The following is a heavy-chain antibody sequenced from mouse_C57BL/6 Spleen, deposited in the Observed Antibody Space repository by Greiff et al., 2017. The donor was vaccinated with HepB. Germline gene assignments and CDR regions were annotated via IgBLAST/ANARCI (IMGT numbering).Heavy chain of an antibody. D-gene: IGHD2-3*01. CDR2: IRSKSNNYAT. CDR1: GFSFNTYA. Sequence: EVQRVESGGGLVQPKGSLKLSCAASGFSFNTYAMNWVRQAPGKGLEWVARIRSKSNNYATYYADSVKDRFTISRDDSESMLYLQMNNLKTEDTAMYYCVRPQGYDRPWFAYWGQGTLVTVSA. CDR3: VRPQGYDRPWFAY. V-gene: IGHV10-1*01. J-gene: IGHJ3*01.